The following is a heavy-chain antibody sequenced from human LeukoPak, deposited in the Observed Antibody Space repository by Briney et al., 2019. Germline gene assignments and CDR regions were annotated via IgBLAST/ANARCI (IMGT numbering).Heavy chain of an antibody. D-gene: IGHD2-2*01. CDR2: INGDGRII. Sequence: GGSLRLSCAASGFTFSTYWMHWVRHAPGKGLVWASRINGDGRIITYADSVKGRFTISRDNVKNTVYLQMNSLRAEDTAVYYCVVGIGNYWGQGTLVTVSS. J-gene: IGHJ4*02. CDR3: VVGIGNY. CDR1: GFTFSTYW. V-gene: IGHV3-74*03.